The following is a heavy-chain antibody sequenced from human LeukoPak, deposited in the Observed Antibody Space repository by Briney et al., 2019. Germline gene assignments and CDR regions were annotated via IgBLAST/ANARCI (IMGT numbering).Heavy chain of an antibody. Sequence: GASVKVSCKASGYTFTSYYMHWVRQAPGQGLEWMGWINPNSGGTNYAQKFQGRVTMTRDTSISTAYMELSRLRSDDTAVYYCARHSSGWPRLYAFDIWGQGTMVTVSS. CDR2: INPNSGGT. V-gene: IGHV1-2*02. J-gene: IGHJ3*02. D-gene: IGHD6-19*01. CDR3: ARHSSGWPRLYAFDI. CDR1: GYTFTSYY.